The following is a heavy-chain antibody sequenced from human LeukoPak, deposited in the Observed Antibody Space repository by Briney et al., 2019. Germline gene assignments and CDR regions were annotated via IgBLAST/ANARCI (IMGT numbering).Heavy chain of an antibody. J-gene: IGHJ4*02. CDR1: GGSFSGYY. Sequence: SETLSLTCAVYGGSFSGYYRSWIRQPPGKGLEWIGEINHSGSTNYNPSLKSRVTISVDTSKNQFSLKLSSVTAADTAVYYCASLSGYDPNDYWGQGTLVTVSS. CDR3: ASLSGYDPNDY. CDR2: INHSGST. V-gene: IGHV4-34*01. D-gene: IGHD5-12*01.